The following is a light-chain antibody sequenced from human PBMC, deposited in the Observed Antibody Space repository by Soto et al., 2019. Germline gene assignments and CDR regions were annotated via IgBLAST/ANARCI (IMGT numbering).Light chain of an antibody. Sequence: QSVLTQPPSAYGTPGQRVTISCSGSSSNIGSNTVNWYQQLPGTAPKLLIYSNKQRPSGVPDRFSGSKSGTSASLAISGLQSEDEADYYCATWDDSLNGYVVFGGGTKLTVL. CDR2: SNK. J-gene: IGLJ2*01. CDR3: ATWDDSLNGYVV. V-gene: IGLV1-44*01. CDR1: SSNIGSNT.